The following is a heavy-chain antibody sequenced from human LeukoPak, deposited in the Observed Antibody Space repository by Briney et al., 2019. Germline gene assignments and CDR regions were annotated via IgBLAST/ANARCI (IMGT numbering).Heavy chain of an antibody. D-gene: IGHD3-16*02. J-gene: IGHJ4*02. Sequence: GGSLRLSCAASGFTFSSYSMNWVRQAPGKGLEWVSSISSSSSTIYYADSVKGRFTISRDNAKNSLYLQMNSLRAEDTTVYYCARYTNYDYVWGSYRYTVGYFDYWGQGTLVTVSS. CDR1: GFTFSSYS. V-gene: IGHV3-48*01. CDR2: ISSSSSTI. CDR3: ARYTNYDYVWGSYRYTVGYFDY.